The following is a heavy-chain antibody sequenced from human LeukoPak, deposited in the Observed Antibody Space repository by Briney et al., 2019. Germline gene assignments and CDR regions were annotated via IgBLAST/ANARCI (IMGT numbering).Heavy chain of an antibody. CDR1: GFTFATYW. CDR2: INTDGYVT. Sequence: PGGSLRLSCEASGFTFATYWMHWVRQAAGKGLVWVARINTDGYVTTYADSVRGRFTVSRDNAENTLYLQMNDLRPEDTAVYYCIRENQVGLHLEYWGQGTLATVAS. CDR3: IRENQVGLHLEY. D-gene: IGHD3-10*01. J-gene: IGHJ4*02. V-gene: IGHV3-74*03.